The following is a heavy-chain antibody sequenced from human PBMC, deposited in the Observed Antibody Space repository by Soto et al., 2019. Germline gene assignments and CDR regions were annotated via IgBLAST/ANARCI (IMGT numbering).Heavy chain of an antibody. CDR2: SNHSGST. J-gene: IGHJ3*02. Sequence: QVQLQQWGAGLLKPSETLSLTCAVYGGSFSGYYWSWIRQPPGKGLEWIGESNHSGSTNYNPSLKSRVTISVDTSKNQFSLKLSSVTAADTAVYYCARVPGYCSGGSCYSRAFDIWGQGTMVTVSS. V-gene: IGHV4-34*01. CDR3: ARVPGYCSGGSCYSRAFDI. D-gene: IGHD2-15*01. CDR1: GGSFSGYY.